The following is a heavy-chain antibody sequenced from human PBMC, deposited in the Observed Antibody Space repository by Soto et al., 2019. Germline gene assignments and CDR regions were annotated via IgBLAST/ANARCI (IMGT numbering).Heavy chain of an antibody. CDR1: AASITSGGYY. V-gene: IGHV4-31*03. CDR2: MYYSGVT. J-gene: IGHJ4*02. CDR3: ARARATIAAAAIFDC. D-gene: IGHD6-13*01. Sequence: PSETLSLTCTVSAASITSGGYYWSWIRQDPGKGLEWIGYMYYSGVTWYNTSLQSRVTISVDTSKNQFSLKVNSVTAADTAVYYCARARATIAAAAIFDCGGQETLVTV.